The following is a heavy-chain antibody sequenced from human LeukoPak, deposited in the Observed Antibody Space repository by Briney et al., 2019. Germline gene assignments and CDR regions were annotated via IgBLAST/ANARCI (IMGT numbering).Heavy chain of an antibody. D-gene: IGHD3-10*01. J-gene: IGHJ3*02. CDR1: GFTFSDYY. Sequence: GGSLRLSCAASGFTFSDYYMSWIRQAPGKGLEWVSYISSGSTIYYADSVKGRFTISRDNAKNSLYLQMNSLRAEDTAVYYCARTRGAVDAFDIWGQGTMVTVSS. CDR2: ISSGSTI. CDR3: ARTRGAVDAFDI. V-gene: IGHV3-11*01.